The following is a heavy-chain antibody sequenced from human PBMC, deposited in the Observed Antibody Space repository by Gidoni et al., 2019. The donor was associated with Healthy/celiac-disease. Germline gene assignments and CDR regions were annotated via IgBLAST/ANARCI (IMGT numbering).Heavy chain of an antibody. CDR1: GYTFPGYY. CDR3: ARGRSVIAARLDAFDI. V-gene: IGHV1-2*06. D-gene: IGHD6-6*01. Sequence: QVQLVQSGAEVKKPGASVKVSCKASGYTFPGYYMHWVRQAPGQGLEWMGRINPNSGGTNYAQKFQGRVTMTRDTSISTAYMELSRLRSDDTAVYYCARGRSVIAARLDAFDIWGQGTMVTVSS. J-gene: IGHJ3*02. CDR2: INPNSGGT.